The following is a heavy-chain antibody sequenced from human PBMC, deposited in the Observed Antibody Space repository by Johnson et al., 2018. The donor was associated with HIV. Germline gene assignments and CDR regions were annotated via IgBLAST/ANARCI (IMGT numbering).Heavy chain of an antibody. D-gene: IGHD4-23*01. CDR2: IKQDGSEK. Sequence: MLLVESGGGLVQPGGSLRLSCAASGFTFSSYWMSWVRQAPGKGLEWVANIKQDGSEKYYVDSVKGRFTISRDNAKNSLYLQMNSLRAGDTAVYYCARQTTVVSGDAFDIWGQGTMVTVSS. CDR3: ARQTTVVSGDAFDI. CDR1: GFTFSSYW. J-gene: IGHJ3*02. V-gene: IGHV3-7*01.